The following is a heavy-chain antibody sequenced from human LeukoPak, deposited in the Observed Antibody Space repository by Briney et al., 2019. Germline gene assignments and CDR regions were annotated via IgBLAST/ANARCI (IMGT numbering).Heavy chain of an antibody. J-gene: IGHJ4*02. CDR1: GFSISDYY. Sequence: PGGSLRLSCAASGFSISDYYMGWIRKGPGKGMEWVSYISGSSKYISYADSVKGRFTISRDNAKQSLSLQMNGLRAEDTAVYHCATGSQIREADYWGQGTLVTVSS. CDR2: ISGSSKYI. V-gene: IGHV3-11*01. CDR3: ATGSQIREADY. D-gene: IGHD3-10*01.